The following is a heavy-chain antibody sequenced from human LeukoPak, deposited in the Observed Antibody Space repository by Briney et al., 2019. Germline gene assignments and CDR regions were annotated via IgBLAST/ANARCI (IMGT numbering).Heavy chain of an antibody. CDR2: IYTSGST. D-gene: IGHD3-10*01. CDR1: GDSLRGYY. J-gene: IGHJ6*03. V-gene: IGHV4-4*07. CDR3: ARARGGYYYYYMDV. Sequence: PSETLSLTCSVSGDSLRGYYWSWIRQPAGKGLEWMGRIYTSGSTNYNPSLRGRVTMSVDTSKNQFSLKRSSGTAADTAVYYCARARGGYYYYYMDVWGKGTTVTISS.